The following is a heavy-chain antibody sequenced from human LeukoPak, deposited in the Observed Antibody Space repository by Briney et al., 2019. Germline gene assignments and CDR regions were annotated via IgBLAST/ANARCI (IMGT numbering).Heavy chain of an antibody. Sequence: SETLSLTCGVSGGSITNTNYWTWVRQPPGKGLEWIGEVNLQGSTNYNPSLMGRVAIAVDTSENHISLQLTSVTAADTAVYYCARDNYNCSSTSCYDLHYYGMDVWGQGTTVTVSS. D-gene: IGHD2-2*01. CDR2: VNLQGST. V-gene: IGHV4-4*02. CDR3: ARDNYNCSSTSCYDLHYYGMDV. J-gene: IGHJ6*02. CDR1: GGSITNTNY.